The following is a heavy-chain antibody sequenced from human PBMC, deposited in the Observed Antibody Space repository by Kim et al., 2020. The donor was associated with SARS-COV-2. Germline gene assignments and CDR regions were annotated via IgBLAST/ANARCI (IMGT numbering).Heavy chain of an antibody. J-gene: IGHJ4*02. CDR1: GFTFSSYE. CDR2: ISSSGSTI. V-gene: IGHV3-48*03. CDR3: ARELLYGSGSYSKHSPFDY. D-gene: IGHD3-10*01. Sequence: GGSLRLSCAASGFTFSSYEMNWVRQAPGKGLEWVSYISSSGSTIYYADSVKGRFTISRDNAKNSLYLQMNSLRAEDTAVYYCARELLYGSGSYSKHSPFDYWGQGTLVTVSS.